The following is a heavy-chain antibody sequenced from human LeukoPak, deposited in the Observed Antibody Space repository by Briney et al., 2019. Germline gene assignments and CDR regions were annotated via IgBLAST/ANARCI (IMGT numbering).Heavy chain of an antibody. V-gene: IGHV4-4*07. CDR2: IQTSGKT. CDR3: ARISSGTLGY. Sequence: SETLSLTCSVSGGSITYYYWSWIRQPAGKGLEWIGRIQTSGKTNYNPSLKSRVTMSVDTSKNQFSLKLSSVTAADTAVYYCARISSGTLGYWGQGTLVTVSS. D-gene: IGHD3-22*01. CDR1: GGSITYYY. J-gene: IGHJ4*02.